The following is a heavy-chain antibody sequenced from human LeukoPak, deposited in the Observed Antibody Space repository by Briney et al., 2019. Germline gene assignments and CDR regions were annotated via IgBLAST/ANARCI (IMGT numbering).Heavy chain of an antibody. CDR2: IHYSGRT. V-gene: IGHV4-59*01. CDR1: GGSISSNY. D-gene: IGHD5-12*01. CDR3: ATEVAPSDHYYYYGMDV. J-gene: IGHJ6*02. Sequence: SETLSLTCTVSGGSISSNYWSWVRQPPGKGLEWIGYIHYSGRTNYNPSLKSRVTISVDTSKNQFSLKLSSVTAADTAVYYCATEVAPSDHYYYYGMDVWGQGTTVTVSS.